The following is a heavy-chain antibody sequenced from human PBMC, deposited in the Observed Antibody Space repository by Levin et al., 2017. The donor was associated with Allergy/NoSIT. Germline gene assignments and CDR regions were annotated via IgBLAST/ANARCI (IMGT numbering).Heavy chain of an antibody. CDR3: ARRTTGARGRDY. J-gene: IGHJ4*02. D-gene: IGHD4-17*01. CDR1: GFSLSPGGVG. Sequence: ASGPTLVKPTQTLTLTCTFSGFSLSPGGVGVGWIRQPPGKALEWLALIYWDDDKRYSPSLRSRPTITKDTSKNQVVLTMTNMDPVDTATYYCARRTTGARGRDYWGQGTLVTVSS. CDR2: IYWDDDK. V-gene: IGHV2-5*02.